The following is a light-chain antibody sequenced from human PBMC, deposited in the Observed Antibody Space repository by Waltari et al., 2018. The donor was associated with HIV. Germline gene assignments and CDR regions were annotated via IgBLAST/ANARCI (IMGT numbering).Light chain of an antibody. CDR3: AAWDDSLSGGV. J-gene: IGLJ3*02. V-gene: IGLV1-47*01. Sequence: QSVLTQPPSASGTPGQRVTISCSGSSSNIGSNYVYWYQQLPGTAPKLLICRNNLRPSGVPDRFSGAKSGTSASLAISGLRSEDEADYYCAAWDDSLSGGVFGGGTKLTVL. CDR2: RNN. CDR1: SSNIGSNY.